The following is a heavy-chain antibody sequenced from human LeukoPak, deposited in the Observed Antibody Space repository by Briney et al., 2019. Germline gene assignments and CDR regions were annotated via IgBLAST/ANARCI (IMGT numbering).Heavy chain of an antibody. J-gene: IGHJ4*02. CDR3: ARSHEGNLDY. Sequence: QTLSLTCAISGDSVSRNSAACHWIRQSPSRGLEWLGRTYYKSRWYNDYAVSVKSRITVNPDTSKNQFSLQLGSVTPEDAAVYFCARSHEGNLDYWDQGTLVTVSS. V-gene: IGHV6-1*01. D-gene: IGHD1-14*01. CDR1: GDSVSRNSAA. CDR2: TYYKSRWYN.